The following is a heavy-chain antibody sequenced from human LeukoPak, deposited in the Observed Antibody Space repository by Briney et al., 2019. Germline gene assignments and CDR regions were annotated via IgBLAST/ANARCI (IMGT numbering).Heavy chain of an antibody. J-gene: IGHJ5*02. CDR1: GFIFSRYW. CDR3: ARTEYKKNWFDP. V-gene: IGHV3-7*05. D-gene: IGHD6-6*01. CDR2: IKPDGSEK. Sequence: GGSLRLSCAASGFIFSRYWMTWVRQAPGKGLEWVANIKPDGSEKKYVDSVKGRFTISRDNAKNSLYLQMSSLRAEDTAVYYCARTEYKKNWFDPWGQGTLVTVSS.